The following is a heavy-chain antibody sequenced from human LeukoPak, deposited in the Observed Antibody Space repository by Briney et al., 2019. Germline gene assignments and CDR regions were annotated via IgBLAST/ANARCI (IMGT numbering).Heavy chain of an antibody. D-gene: IGHD3-22*01. CDR2: IYYSGST. J-gene: IGHJ3*02. CDR3: ARQLITMIVVALPGNAFDI. CDR1: GGSNSSSSYY. Sequence: ASETLSLTCTVSGGSNSSSSYYWGWIRQPPGKGLEWIGSIYYSGSTYYNPSLKSRVTISVDTSKNQFSLKLSSVTAADTAVYYCARQLITMIVVALPGNAFDIWGQGTMVTVSS. V-gene: IGHV4-39*01.